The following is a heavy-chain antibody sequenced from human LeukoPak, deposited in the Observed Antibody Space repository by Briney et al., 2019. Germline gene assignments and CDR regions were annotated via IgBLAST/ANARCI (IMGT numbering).Heavy chain of an antibody. V-gene: IGHV3-30*18. CDR1: GFTFSSYG. D-gene: IGHD4-17*01. CDR2: ISYDGSNK. Sequence: GGSLRLSCAASGFTFSSYGMHWVRQAPGKGLEWVAVISYDGSNKYYADSVKGRFTTSRDNSKNTLYLQMNSLRAEDTAVYYCAKSYGDYYFDYWGQGTLVTVSS. J-gene: IGHJ4*02. CDR3: AKSYGDYYFDY.